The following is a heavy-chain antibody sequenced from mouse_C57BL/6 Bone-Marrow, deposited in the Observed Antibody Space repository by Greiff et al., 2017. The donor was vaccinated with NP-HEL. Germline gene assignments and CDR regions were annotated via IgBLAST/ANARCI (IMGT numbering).Heavy chain of an antibody. Sequence: VQLQQSGAELARPGASVKLSCKASGYTFTSYGISWVKQRTGQGLEWIGEIYPRSGNTYYNEKFKSKATLTVDKSSSTAYMQLSSLTSEDSAVYYCARRVYYGILYAMDYWGQGTSVTVSS. D-gene: IGHD2-1*01. CDR1: GYTFTSYG. J-gene: IGHJ4*01. CDR3: ARRVYYGILYAMDY. V-gene: IGHV1-81*01. CDR2: IYPRSGNT.